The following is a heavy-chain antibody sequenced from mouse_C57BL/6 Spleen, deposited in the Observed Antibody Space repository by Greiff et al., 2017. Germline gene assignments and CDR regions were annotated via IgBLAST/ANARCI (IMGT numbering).Heavy chain of an antibody. CDR3: ARDDGAYYGSSPFAY. V-gene: IGHV3-6*01. J-gene: IGHJ3*01. CDR2: ISYDGSN. CDR1: GYSITSGYY. D-gene: IGHD1-1*01. Sequence: EVQLQESGPGLVKPSQSLSLTCSVTGYSITSGYYWNWIRQFPGNQLEWMGYISYDGSNNYNPSLKNRISITRDTSKNQFFLKLNSVTTEDTATYYCARDDGAYYGSSPFAYWGQGTLVTVSA.